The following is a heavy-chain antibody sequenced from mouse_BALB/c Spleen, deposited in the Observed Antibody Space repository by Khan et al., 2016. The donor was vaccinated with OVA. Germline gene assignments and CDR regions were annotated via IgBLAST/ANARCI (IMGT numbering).Heavy chain of an antibody. CDR2: ISSGGST. CDR1: GFTFSSYA. V-gene: IGHV5-6-5*01. J-gene: IGHJ2*01. D-gene: IGHD2-14*01. Sequence: EVKLVESGGGSVKPGGSLKLSCAVSGFTFSSYAMSWVRQTPEKSLEWFASISSGGSTYYPDGVKGGLTTPTDNARNILYLQMSSLRSEDMAMYYCAREAYRYDEYYFDYWGQGTTLTVSS. CDR3: AREAYRYDEYYFDY.